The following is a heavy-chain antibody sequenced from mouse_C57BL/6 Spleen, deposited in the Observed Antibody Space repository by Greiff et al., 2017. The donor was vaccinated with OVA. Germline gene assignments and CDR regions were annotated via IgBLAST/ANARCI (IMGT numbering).Heavy chain of an antibody. CDR3: ARRDYGSCYYAMDY. Sequence: QVQLQQPGAELVKPGASVKLSCKASGYTFTSYWMQWVKQRPGQGLEWIGEIDPSDSYTNYNQKFKGKATLTVDTSSSTAYMQLSSLTSEDSAVYYCARRDYGSCYYAMDYWGQGTSVTVSS. CDR1: GYTFTSYW. CDR2: IDPSDSYT. D-gene: IGHD1-1*01. J-gene: IGHJ4*01. V-gene: IGHV1-50*01.